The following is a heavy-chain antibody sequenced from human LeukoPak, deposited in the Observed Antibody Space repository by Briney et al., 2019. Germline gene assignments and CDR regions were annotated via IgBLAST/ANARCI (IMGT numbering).Heavy chain of an antibody. J-gene: IGHJ6*02. Sequence: GGSLRLSCAASGFTFSSYAMHWVRQAPGKGLEWVAVISYDGSNKYYADPVKGRFTISRDNSKNTLYLQMNSLRAEDTAVYYCAREKFPEGDADYYYYYGMDVWGQGTTVTVSS. V-gene: IGHV3-30-3*01. D-gene: IGHD1-14*01. CDR3: AREKFPEGDADYYYYYGMDV. CDR1: GFTFSSYA. CDR2: ISYDGSNK.